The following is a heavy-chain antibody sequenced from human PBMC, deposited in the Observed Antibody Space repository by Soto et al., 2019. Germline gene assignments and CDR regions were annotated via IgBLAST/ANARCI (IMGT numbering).Heavy chain of an antibody. D-gene: IGHD1-7*01. Sequence: SETLSLTCRGSGAYISYFSWSWIRQPAGKGLEWIGRITINGNTQKNPSFKSRVTMSIDTSRNHFSLNLQSATAADTALYYCARETGGNWTYEAHWGPGTLVTVSS. CDR1: GAYISYFS. CDR2: ITINGNT. CDR3: ARETGGNWTYEAH. V-gene: IGHV4-4*07. J-gene: IGHJ1*01.